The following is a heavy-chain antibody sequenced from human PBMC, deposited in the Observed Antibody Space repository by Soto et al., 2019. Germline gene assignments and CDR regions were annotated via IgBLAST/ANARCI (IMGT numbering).Heavy chain of an antibody. CDR1: GYSFTANS. CDR3: AMQSGGVVY. J-gene: IGHJ4*02. CDR2: INPNNGGT. Sequence: APVKVSCKAPGYSFTANSMHWVRQAPGQGLEWMGWINPNNGGTNYAQKFQGRVTMTRDTSISTAYMDLSRLRSDDTAVYYCAMQSGGVVYWGEGTLVTVSS. V-gene: IGHV1-2*02. D-gene: IGHD3-3*01.